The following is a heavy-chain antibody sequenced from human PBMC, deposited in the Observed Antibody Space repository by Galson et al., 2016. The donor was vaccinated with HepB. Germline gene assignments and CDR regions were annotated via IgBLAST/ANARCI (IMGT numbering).Heavy chain of an antibody. CDR1: GGSISSSTYY. Sequence: SETLSLTCTFSGGSISSSTYYWGWIRQPPGEGLEWIGNIYYSETTYYNPSLESRVTISVDTSKNQFSLKLTSVTAADTAVYYCARAGYYYAMDVWGQGTTVTVSS. CDR3: ARAGYYYAMDV. V-gene: IGHV4-39*07. CDR2: IYYSETT. J-gene: IGHJ6*02.